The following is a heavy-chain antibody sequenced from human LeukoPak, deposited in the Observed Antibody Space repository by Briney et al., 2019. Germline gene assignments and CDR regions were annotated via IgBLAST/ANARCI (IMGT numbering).Heavy chain of an antibody. J-gene: IGHJ4*02. CDR1: GGSFRGYY. V-gene: IGHV4-34*12. CDR2: ILHGGRT. D-gene: IGHD3-16*01. CDR3: ARDGGHYFDY. Sequence: SETLSLTCAVYGGSFRGYYWSWIRQPPGKGLEWIGQILHGGRTTYNPSHESRVTISGDTSKNQFSLNLRSVTAAETAVYYCARDGGHYFDYWGQGSLVTVSS.